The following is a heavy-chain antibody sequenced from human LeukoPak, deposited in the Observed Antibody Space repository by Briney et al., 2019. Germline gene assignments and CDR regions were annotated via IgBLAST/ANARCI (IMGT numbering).Heavy chain of an antibody. D-gene: IGHD2-21*01. J-gene: IGHJ6*03. Sequence: PSETLPLTCTVSDGSISSSGSYWGWIRQPPGKGLEWIGSIYSAGSIFYNPSLRGRVTISVDTPKNQFSLKLSSVTAADTAVYYCARHLHGESYIFYYYYYLDVWGKGTTVTVSS. CDR2: IYSAGSI. CDR3: ARHLHGESYIFYYYYYLDV. V-gene: IGHV4-39*01. CDR1: DGSISSSGSY.